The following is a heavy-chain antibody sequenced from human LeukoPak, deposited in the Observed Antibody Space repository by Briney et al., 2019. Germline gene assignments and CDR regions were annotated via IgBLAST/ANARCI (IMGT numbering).Heavy chain of an antibody. V-gene: IGHV4-61*01. CDR3: ARHYYDSSGYYYPFDY. CDR2: IYYSGST. D-gene: IGHD3-22*01. CDR1: GGSVSSGSYY. Sequence: SETLSLTCTVSGGSVSSGSYYWSWIRQPPGKGLEWIGYIYYSGSTNYNPSLKSRVTISVDTSKNQFSLKLSSVTAADTAVYYCARHYYDSSGYYYPFDYWGQGTLVTVSS. J-gene: IGHJ4*02.